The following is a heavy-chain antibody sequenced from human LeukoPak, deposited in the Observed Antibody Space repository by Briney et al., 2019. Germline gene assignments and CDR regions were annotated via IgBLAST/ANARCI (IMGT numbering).Heavy chain of an antibody. CDR3: ARLYCSGGSCYYYYFDY. Sequence: GGSLRLSCAASGFTFSSYEMNWVREAPGKGLEWVSYISSSGSTIYYADSVRGRVTISRDNSKNSLYLQMNSLRAEDTAVYYCARLYCSGGSCYYYYFDYWGQGTLVTVSS. CDR1: GFTFSSYE. V-gene: IGHV3-48*03. CDR2: ISSSGSTI. J-gene: IGHJ4*02. D-gene: IGHD2-15*01.